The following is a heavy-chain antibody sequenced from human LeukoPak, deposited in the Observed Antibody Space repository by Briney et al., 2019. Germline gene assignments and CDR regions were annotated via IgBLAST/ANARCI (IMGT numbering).Heavy chain of an antibody. J-gene: IGHJ5*02. D-gene: IGHD6-19*01. Sequence: PPETLSLTCTVSGGSISSGGYSWSWIRQPPGKGLEWIGYIYHSGSTYYNPSLKSRVTISVDRSKNQFSLKLSSVTAADTAVYYCARGDPSGWLLFDPWGQGTLVTVSS. CDR2: IYHSGST. CDR3: ARGDPSGWLLFDP. CDR1: GGSISSGGYS. V-gene: IGHV4-30-2*01.